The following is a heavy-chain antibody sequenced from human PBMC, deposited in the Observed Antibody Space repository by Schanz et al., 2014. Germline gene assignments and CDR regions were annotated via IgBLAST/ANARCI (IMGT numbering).Heavy chain of an antibody. CDR2: ITSDGGGT. V-gene: IGHV3-64D*06. CDR3: ARSPHYRERKQRSARPTTTNL. CDR1: GFTFSDYA. J-gene: IGHJ4*02. D-gene: IGHD1-26*01. Sequence: EVQLVESGGGLVQPGGSLIISCSASGFTFSDYALHWVRQAPGKGLEYVSAITSDGGGTYYADSVKGRFIISRDTSRNMLFLQMSSLTSDGTAVYYCARSPHYRERKQRSARPTTTNLWGQGTLVTVFS.